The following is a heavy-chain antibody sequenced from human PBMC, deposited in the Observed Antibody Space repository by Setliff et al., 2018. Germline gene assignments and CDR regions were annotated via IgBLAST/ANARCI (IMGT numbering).Heavy chain of an antibody. CDR3: ARVGTGMDV. V-gene: IGHV3-64*01. Sequence: GGSLRLSCSASGFTFNTYTMHWVRQAPGKGLEYVSSIGPNGGSTYYANSVKGRFTISRDSSKNTLYLQMGSLRAEDMAVYYCARVGTGMDVWGQGTTVTVSS. J-gene: IGHJ6*02. CDR2: IGPNGGST. D-gene: IGHD1-1*01. CDR1: GFTFNTYT.